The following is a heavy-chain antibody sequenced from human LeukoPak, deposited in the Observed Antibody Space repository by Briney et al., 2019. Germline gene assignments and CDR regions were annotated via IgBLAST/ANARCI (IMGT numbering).Heavy chain of an antibody. CDR1: GYTFTSYG. V-gene: IGHV1-69*06. CDR2: IIPIFGTA. CDR3: ARAGYGDPPVY. J-gene: IGHJ4*02. D-gene: IGHD4-17*01. Sequence: RASVKVSCKASGYTFTSYGISWVRQAPGQGLEWMGGIIPIFGTANYAQKFQGRVTITADKSTSTAYMELSSLRSEDTAVYYCARAGYGDPPVYWGQGTLVTVSS.